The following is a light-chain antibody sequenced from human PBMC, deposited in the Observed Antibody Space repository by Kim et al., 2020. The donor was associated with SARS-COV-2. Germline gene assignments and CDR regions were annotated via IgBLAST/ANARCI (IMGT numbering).Light chain of an antibody. J-gene: IGKJ4*01. CDR1: QSILYSSNNKNY. CDR3: QQYYSTLALT. CDR2: WAS. V-gene: IGKV4-1*01. Sequence: TINCKSNQSILYSSNNKNYLAWYQQKPGQPPKLLIYWASTRESGVPDRFSGSGSGTDFPLTINSLQAEDVAVYYCQQYYSTLALTFGGGTKVDIK.